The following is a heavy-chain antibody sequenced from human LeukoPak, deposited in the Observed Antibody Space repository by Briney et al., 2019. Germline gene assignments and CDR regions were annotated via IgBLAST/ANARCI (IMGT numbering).Heavy chain of an antibody. CDR2: INPNSGGT. CDR1: GYTFTGYY. J-gene: IGHJ3*02. V-gene: IGHV1-2*04. CDR3: ARRQRSADAFDI. D-gene: IGHD5-12*01. Sequence: ASVKVSCQASGYTFTGYYMHWVQQAPGQGLEWMGWINPNSGGTNYAQKFQGWVTMTRDTSISTAYMELSRLRSDDTAVYYCARRQRSADAFDIWGQGTMVTVSS.